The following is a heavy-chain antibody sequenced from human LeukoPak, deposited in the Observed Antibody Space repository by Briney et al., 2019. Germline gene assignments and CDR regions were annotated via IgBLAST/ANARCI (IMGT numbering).Heavy chain of an antibody. Sequence: SQTLSLTCTVSGGSISSGSYYWSWIRQPAGKGLEWIGEIYHSGSTNYNPSLKSRVTISVDKSKNQFSLKLSSVTAADTAVYYCARAYVVPAAIESYYYMDVWGKGTTVTVSS. CDR3: ARAYVVPAAIESYYYMDV. V-gene: IGHV4-61*09. CDR1: GGSISSGSYY. D-gene: IGHD2-2*01. CDR2: IYHSGST. J-gene: IGHJ6*03.